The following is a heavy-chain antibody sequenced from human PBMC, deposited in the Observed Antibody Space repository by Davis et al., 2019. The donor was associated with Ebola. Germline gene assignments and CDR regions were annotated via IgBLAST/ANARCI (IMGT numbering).Heavy chain of an antibody. D-gene: IGHD2-2*01. CDR1: GYTFTGYY. CDR3: ARGHRFCSSTSCYHYYYYYMDV. Sequence: ASVKVSCKASGYTFTGYYMHWVRQAPGQGLEWMGWINPNSGGTNYAQKFQGWVTMTRDTSISTAYMELSRLRSDDTAVYYCARGHRFCSSTSCYHYYYYYMDVWGKGTTVTVSS. CDR2: INPNSGGT. V-gene: IGHV1-2*04. J-gene: IGHJ6*03.